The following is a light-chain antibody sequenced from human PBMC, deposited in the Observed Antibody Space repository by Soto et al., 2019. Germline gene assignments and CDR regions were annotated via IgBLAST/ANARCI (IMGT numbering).Light chain of an antibody. Sequence: EVVLTQSPDTLSLSPGGSATLSCRASQSVSSYLAWYQQRPGQALRLLIYDVSKRATGIPARFSGSGSRTDFTLTINSLEPEDFATYYCQQSYSTPLTFGGGTKVEIK. CDR1: QSVSSY. J-gene: IGKJ4*01. CDR2: DVS. CDR3: QQSYSTPLT. V-gene: IGKV3-11*01.